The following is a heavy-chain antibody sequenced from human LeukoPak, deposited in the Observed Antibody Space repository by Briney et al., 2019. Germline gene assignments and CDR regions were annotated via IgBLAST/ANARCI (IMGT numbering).Heavy chain of an antibody. CDR2: INHSGST. CDR1: GGSFSGYY. V-gene: IGHV4-34*01. Sequence: SETLSLTCAVYGGSFSGYYWSWIRQPPGKGLEWIGEINHSGSTNYNPSLKSRVTISVDTSKNQFSLKLSSVTAADTAVYYCARRVIQHYYCSGRYSPTFYNWFDPWGQGTLVTGSS. D-gene: IGHD3-10*01. CDR3: ARRVIQHYYCSGRYSPTFYNWFDP. J-gene: IGHJ5*02.